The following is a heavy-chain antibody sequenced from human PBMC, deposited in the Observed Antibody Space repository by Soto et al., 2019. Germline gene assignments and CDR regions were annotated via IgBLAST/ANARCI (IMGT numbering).Heavy chain of an antibody. CDR3: ARIEGDCSGGSCYSGGFDY. CDR1: GFTFSDYY. J-gene: IGHJ4*02. Sequence: LRLSCAASGFTFSDYYMTWIRQAPGKGLEWVSYIDNSGTIKYYADSVKGRLTISRDNTKNSLSLQMNSLGAEDTAIYYCARIEGDCSGGSCYSGGFDYWGQGALVTVSS. D-gene: IGHD2-15*01. CDR2: IDNSGTIK. V-gene: IGHV3-11*01.